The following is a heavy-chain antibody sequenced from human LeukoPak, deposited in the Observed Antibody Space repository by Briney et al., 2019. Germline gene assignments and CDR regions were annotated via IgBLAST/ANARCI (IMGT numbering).Heavy chain of an antibody. CDR1: GGTFSSYA. D-gene: IGHD3-3*01. Sequence: SVKVSCKASGGTFSSYAISWVRQAPGQGLEWMGRIIPILGIANYAQKFQGRVTMTRNTSISTAYMELSSLRSEDTAVYYCARGGYYDFWSGYYSHDAFDIWGQGTMVTVSS. CDR2: IIPILGIA. V-gene: IGHV1-69*04. CDR3: ARGGYYDFWSGYYSHDAFDI. J-gene: IGHJ3*02.